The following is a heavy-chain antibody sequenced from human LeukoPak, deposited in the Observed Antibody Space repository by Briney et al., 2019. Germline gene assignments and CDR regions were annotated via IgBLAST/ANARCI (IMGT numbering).Heavy chain of an antibody. CDR1: GYTFTSYG. D-gene: IGHD1-26*01. V-gene: IGHV1-18*01. Sequence: GASVKVSCKASGYTFTSYGISWVRQAPGQGLEWMGWISAYNGNTNYAQKLQGRVTMTTDTSTSTAYMELRSLRSDDTAVYYCARDPFRWELLRVFDYWGQGTLVTVSS. J-gene: IGHJ4*02. CDR3: ARDPFRWELLRVFDY. CDR2: ISAYNGNT.